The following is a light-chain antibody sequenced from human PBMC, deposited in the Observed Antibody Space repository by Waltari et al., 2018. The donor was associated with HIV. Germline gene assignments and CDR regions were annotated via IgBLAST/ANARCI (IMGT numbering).Light chain of an antibody. CDR3: SSYTSSNTVV. V-gene: IGLV2-14*01. Sequence: QSALTQPASVSGSPGQSITISCPGTSSDVGGYHYVSWYQQHPGKAPKVMIYEVTNRPSGVSNRFSGSKSGNTASLTISGLQAEDEADYYCSSYTSSNTVVFGGGTKLTVL. CDR1: SSDVGGYHY. J-gene: IGLJ2*01. CDR2: EVT.